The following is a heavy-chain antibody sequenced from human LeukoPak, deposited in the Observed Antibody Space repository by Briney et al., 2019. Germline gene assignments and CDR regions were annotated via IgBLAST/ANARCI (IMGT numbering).Heavy chain of an antibody. CDR1: GFTFDSYW. Sequence: GGSLRLSCAVSGFTFDSYWMGWVRQAPEKGLEWVASIKQDGSEKYYLDSVKGRFTISRDNAKNSVYLQMDSLRAEDTAVYYCARCSSGRYFQFIDYWGQGTQVTVSS. CDR3: ARCSSGRYFQFIDY. V-gene: IGHV3-7*01. CDR2: IKQDGSEK. D-gene: IGHD1-26*01. J-gene: IGHJ4*02.